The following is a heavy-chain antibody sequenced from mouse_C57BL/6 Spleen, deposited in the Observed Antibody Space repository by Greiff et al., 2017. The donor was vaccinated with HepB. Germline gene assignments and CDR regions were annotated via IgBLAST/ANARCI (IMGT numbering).Heavy chain of an antibody. J-gene: IGHJ4*01. CDR2: IRSKSNNYAT. CDR3: VRQDSSYAMDY. CDR1: GFSFNTYA. V-gene: IGHV10-1*01. D-gene: IGHD1-2*01. Sequence: EVQGVESGGGLVQPKGSLKLSCAASGFSFNTYAMNWVRQAPGKGLEWVARIRSKSNNYATYYADSVKDRFTISRDDSESMLYLQMNNLKTEDTAMYYCVRQDSSYAMDYWGQGTSVTVSS.